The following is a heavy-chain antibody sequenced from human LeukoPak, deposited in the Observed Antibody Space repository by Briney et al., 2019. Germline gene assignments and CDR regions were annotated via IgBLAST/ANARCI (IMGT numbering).Heavy chain of an antibody. V-gene: IGHV1-2*02. CDR3: ARARRAYSRGAFDI. Sequence: ASVKVSCKASGYTFTGYYMHWVRQAPGQGLEWMGWINPNSGGTNYAQKFQGRVTMTRDTSIGTAYMELSRLRSDDTAVYYCARARRAYSRGAFDIWGQGTMVSVSS. J-gene: IGHJ3*02. CDR2: INPNSGGT. CDR1: GYTFTGYY. D-gene: IGHD2-15*01.